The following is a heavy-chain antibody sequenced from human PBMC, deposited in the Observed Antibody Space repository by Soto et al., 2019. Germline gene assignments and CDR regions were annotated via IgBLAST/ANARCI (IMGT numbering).Heavy chain of an antibody. CDR2: IYRTGST. D-gene: IGHD1-7*01. CDR1: GGSISSGDYY. CDR3: ASRDPGTSVDY. Sequence: PSETLSLTCTVSGGSISSGDYYWSWIRQPPGQGLEWIGEIYRTGSTNYNPSLKSRVTISLDKSENQFSLKVTSLTAADTAVYYCASRDPGTSVDYWGQGTLVTV. V-gene: IGHV4-30-4*01. J-gene: IGHJ4*02.